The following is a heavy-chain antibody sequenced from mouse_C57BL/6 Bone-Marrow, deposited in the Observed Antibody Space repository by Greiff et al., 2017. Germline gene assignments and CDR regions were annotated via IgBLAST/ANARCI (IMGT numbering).Heavy chain of an antibody. Sequence: VLVKQSGAELVRPGASVTLSCSASGFNITDDYMHWLKQRPEQGLEWIGWIDPENGDTEYASKFQGKATITTDTSSNTAYLQLSSLTSEDTAVYYCTPYGNSFAYWGQGTLVTVSA. CDR2: IDPENGDT. CDR1: GFNITDDY. D-gene: IGHD2-1*01. CDR3: TPYGNSFAY. V-gene: IGHV14-4*01. J-gene: IGHJ3*01.